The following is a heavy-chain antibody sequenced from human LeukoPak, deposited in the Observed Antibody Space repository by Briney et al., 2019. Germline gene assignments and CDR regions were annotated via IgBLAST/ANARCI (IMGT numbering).Heavy chain of an antibody. Sequence: SETLSLTCSVSGGSISSYYWNWIRQTPGKGLEWIGYTYYSGGTNHNPSLKSRVTISIDTSKNQFSLTLSSVTTADAAVYYCARGRMEDILTGYRPGAFDIWGQGTMVTVSS. CDR2: TYYSGGT. CDR1: GGSISSYY. V-gene: IGHV4-59*01. CDR3: ARGRMEDILTGYRPGAFDI. D-gene: IGHD3-9*01. J-gene: IGHJ3*02.